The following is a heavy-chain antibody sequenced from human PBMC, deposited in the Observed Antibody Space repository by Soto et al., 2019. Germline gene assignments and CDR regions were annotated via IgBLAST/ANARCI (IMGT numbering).Heavy chain of an antibody. Sequence: SETLSLTCTVSGGSISSYYWSWIRQPAGKGLEWIGRIYTSGSTNYNPSLKSRVTMSVDTSKNQFSLKLSSVTAADTAVYYCARVGYGSGSYYRSPQGGMDFWGQGTTVTVSS. CDR3: ARVGYGSGSYYRSPQGGMDF. V-gene: IGHV4-4*07. J-gene: IGHJ6*02. CDR2: IYTSGST. CDR1: GGSISSYY. D-gene: IGHD3-10*01.